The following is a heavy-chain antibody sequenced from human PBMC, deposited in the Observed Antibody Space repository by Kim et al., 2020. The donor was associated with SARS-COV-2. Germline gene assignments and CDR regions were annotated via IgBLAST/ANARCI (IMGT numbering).Heavy chain of an antibody. V-gene: IGHV5-51*01. CDR3: ARHDIVVVPAAILIDY. D-gene: IGHD2-2*02. Sequence: SFQGQVTISDDKSISTAYLQWSSLKASDTAMYYCARHDIVVVPAAILIDYWGQGTLVTVSS. J-gene: IGHJ4*02.